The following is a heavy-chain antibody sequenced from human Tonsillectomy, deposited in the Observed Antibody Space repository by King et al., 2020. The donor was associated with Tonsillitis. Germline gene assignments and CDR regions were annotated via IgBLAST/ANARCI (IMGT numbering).Heavy chain of an antibody. D-gene: IGHD3-22*01. Sequence: VQLVESGGGLVKPGGSLRLSCAASGFTFSNYNMNWVRQAPGKGLEWGSSISSSSSYIYYADSVKGRFTISRDNAKNSLYLQMNSLRAEDTAVYYCARDKYYVTSDYILRAFDIWGQGTMVTVSS. V-gene: IGHV3-21*01. CDR1: GFTFSNYN. CDR3: ARDKYYVTSDYILRAFDI. CDR2: ISSSSSYI. J-gene: IGHJ3*02.